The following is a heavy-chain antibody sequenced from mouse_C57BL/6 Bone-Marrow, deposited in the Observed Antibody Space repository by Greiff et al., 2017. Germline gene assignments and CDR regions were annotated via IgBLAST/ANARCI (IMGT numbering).Heavy chain of an antibody. Sequence: QVQLQQSGAELVKPGASVKMSCKASGYTFTSYWITWVKQRPGQGLEWIGDIYPGSGSTNYNEKFKSKATLTVDTSSSTAYMQLSSLTSEDSAVYYCARGDYYGSCFDYWGQGTTLTVSS. J-gene: IGHJ2*01. CDR1: GYTFTSYW. CDR3: ARGDYYGSCFDY. CDR2: IYPGSGST. D-gene: IGHD1-1*01. V-gene: IGHV1-55*01.